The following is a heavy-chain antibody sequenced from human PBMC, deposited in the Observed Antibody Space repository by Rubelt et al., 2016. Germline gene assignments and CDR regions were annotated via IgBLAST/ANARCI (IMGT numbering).Heavy chain of an antibody. CDR1: GGSFSGYY. J-gene: IGHJ4*02. CDR3: ARVSGWYRAPGQDFDY. V-gene: IGHV4-34*01. D-gene: IGHD6-19*01. CDR2: INHSGST. Sequence: QVQLQQWGAGLLKPSETLSLTCAVYGGSFSGYYWSWIRQPPGKGLEWIGEINHSGSTNYNPSLKSRVTISVDTSKTQFSLKLGSVTAADTAVYYCARVSGWYRAPGQDFDYWGQGTLVTVSS.